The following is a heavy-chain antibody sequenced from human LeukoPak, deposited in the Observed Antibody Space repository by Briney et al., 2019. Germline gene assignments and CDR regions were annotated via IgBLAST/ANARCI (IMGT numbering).Heavy chain of an antibody. CDR3: AATFPSTSFDY. CDR2: ISGSGGST. CDR1: GFTFSSYA. Sequence: GGSLRLPCAASGFTFSSYAMSWVRQAPGKGPEWVSAISGSGGSTYYADSVKGRFTISRDNSKNTLYLQMNSLRAEDTAVYYCAATFPSTSFDYWGQGTLVTVSS. D-gene: IGHD3-16*01. V-gene: IGHV3-23*01. J-gene: IGHJ4*02.